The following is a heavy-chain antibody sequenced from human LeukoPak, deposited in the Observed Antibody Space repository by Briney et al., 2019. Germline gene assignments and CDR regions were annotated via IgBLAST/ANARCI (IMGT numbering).Heavy chain of an antibody. J-gene: IGHJ4*02. CDR2: IGDNGGDT. CDR1: GFTFNNYA. Sequence: GGSLRLSCAASGFTFNNYAMSWVRQAPGKGLEWVSAIGDNGGDTKYADSVKGRFTISRDNSKNTLYLQMNSLRVEDTAIYYCGKDWNLDYWGQGTLVTVSS. D-gene: IGHD1-1*01. CDR3: GKDWNLDY. V-gene: IGHV3-23*01.